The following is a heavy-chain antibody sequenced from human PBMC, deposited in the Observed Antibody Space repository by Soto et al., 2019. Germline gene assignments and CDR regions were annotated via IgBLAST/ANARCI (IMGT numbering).Heavy chain of an antibody. Sequence: SETLSLTCAVSGGSFTSNNWWTWVRQPPGQGLEWIGEIYRTGSTNYNPSRKSRVTISLDKSENQFSLKVTSLTAADTAVYYCASRDPGTSVDYWGQGTLVTVSS. D-gene: IGHD1-7*01. CDR3: ASRDPGTSVDY. J-gene: IGHJ4*02. CDR1: GGSFTSNNW. V-gene: IGHV4-4*02. CDR2: IYRTGST.